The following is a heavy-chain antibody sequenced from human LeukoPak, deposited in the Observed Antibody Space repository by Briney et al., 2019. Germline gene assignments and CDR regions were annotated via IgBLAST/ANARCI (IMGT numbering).Heavy chain of an antibody. Sequence: SGGSLGLSCAASGFTVSSNYMSWVRQAPGKGLEWVSVIYSGGSTYYADSVKGRFTISRDNSKNTLYLQMNSLRAEDTAVYYCARERPNEGLSGFDYWGQGTLVTVSS. V-gene: IGHV3-66*01. D-gene: IGHD1-26*01. CDR1: GFTVSSNY. CDR3: ARERPNEGLSGFDY. J-gene: IGHJ4*02. CDR2: IYSGGST.